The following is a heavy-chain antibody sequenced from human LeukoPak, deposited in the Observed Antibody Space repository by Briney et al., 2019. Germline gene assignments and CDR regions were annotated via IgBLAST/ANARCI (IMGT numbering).Heavy chain of an antibody. V-gene: IGHV4-59*12. Sequence: PSETLSLTCTVSGGSITSSYWSWIRQSPGKGLEWIGYIHYTGSTNYNPSLKSRVTISVDTSKNQFSLKLSSVTAADTAVYYCARGRDSSLNWFDPWGQGTLVTVSS. CDR2: IHYTGST. CDR3: ARGRDSSLNWFDP. D-gene: IGHD6-13*01. J-gene: IGHJ5*02. CDR1: GGSITSSY.